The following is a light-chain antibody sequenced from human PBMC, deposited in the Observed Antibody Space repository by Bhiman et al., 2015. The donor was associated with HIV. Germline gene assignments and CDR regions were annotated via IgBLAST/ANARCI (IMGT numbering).Light chain of an antibody. V-gene: IGLV2-11*01. CDR1: SSDVGGYNY. J-gene: IGLJ2*01. CDR3: CSYASGSFRV. CDR2: DVS. Sequence: QSALTQPRSVSGSPGQSVTISCTGTSSDVGGYNYVSWYQQHPGKAPKLIIYDVSQRPSGVPDRFSGSKSGSTASLTISGLQAEDEADYYCCSYASGSFRVFGGGTKLTVL.